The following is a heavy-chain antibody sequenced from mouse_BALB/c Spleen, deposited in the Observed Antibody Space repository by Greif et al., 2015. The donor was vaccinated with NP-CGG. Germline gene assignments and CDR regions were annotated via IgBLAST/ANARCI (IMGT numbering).Heavy chain of an antibody. CDR3: ARDWLRLAMDY. CDR1: GFSLTSYG. J-gene: IGHJ4*01. Sequence: VKLMESGPGLVAPSQSLSITCTVSGFSLTSYGVHWVRQPPGKGLEWLGVIWAGGSTNYNSALMSRLSISKDNSKSQVLLKMNGLQTDDTAMYYCARDWLRLAMDYWGQGTSVTGAS. D-gene: IGHD1-2*01. CDR2: IWAGGST. V-gene: IGHV2-9*02.